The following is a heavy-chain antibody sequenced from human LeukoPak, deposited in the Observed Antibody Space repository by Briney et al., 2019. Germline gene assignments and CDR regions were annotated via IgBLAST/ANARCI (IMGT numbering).Heavy chain of an antibody. CDR3: AREGLRYQLLYHWFDP. Sequence: SETLSHTCAVYGGSFSGYYWSWIRQPPGKGLEWIGEINHSGSTNYNPSLKSRVTISVDTSKNQFSLKLSSVTAADTAVYYCAREGLRYQLLYHWFDPWGQGTLVTVSS. CDR2: INHSGST. CDR1: GGSFSGYY. D-gene: IGHD2-2*02. V-gene: IGHV4-34*01. J-gene: IGHJ5*02.